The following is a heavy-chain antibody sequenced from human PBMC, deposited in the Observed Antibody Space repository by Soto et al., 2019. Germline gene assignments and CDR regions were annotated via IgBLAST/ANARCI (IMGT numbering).Heavy chain of an antibody. J-gene: IGHJ6*02. CDR2: ISAYNGNT. V-gene: IGHV1-18*01. CDR1: GYNFISHS. D-gene: IGHD2-21*01. CDR3: ARGAFCGGAPGCRDMDV. Sequence: QIQMVQSGGEVKKPGASVRVSCKTSGYNFISHSITWVRQAPGQGLEWMGRISAYNGNTNHAQKFQGRLTMTTGTSTSTAYMELRSLRSDDTAVYYCARGAFCGGAPGCRDMDVWGQGTTVTVSS.